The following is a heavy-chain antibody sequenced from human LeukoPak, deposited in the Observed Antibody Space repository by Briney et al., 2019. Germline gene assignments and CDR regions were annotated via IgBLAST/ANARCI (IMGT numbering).Heavy chain of an antibody. V-gene: IGHV3-30*18. CDR3: AKAPPGGWELRYFDY. CDR1: GFTFSSYG. Sequence: QPGGSLRLSCAASGFTFSSYGMPWVRQAPGKGLEWVAVISYDGSNKYYADSVKGRFTISRDNSKNTLYLQMNSLRAEDTAVYYCAKAPPGGWELRYFDYWGQGTLVTVSS. D-gene: IGHD1-26*01. CDR2: ISYDGSNK. J-gene: IGHJ4*02.